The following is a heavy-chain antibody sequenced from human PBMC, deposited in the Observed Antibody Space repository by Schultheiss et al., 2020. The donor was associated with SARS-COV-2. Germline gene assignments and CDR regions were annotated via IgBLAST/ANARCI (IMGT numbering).Heavy chain of an antibody. CDR1: GFTFSSYG. CDR2: ISGSGGST. CDR3: ARNRYADDAFDI. Sequence: GESLKISCAASGFTFSSYGMHWVRQAPGKGLEWVSAISGSGGSTYYADSVKGRFTISRDNSKNTLYLQMGSLRAEDMAVYYCARNRYADDAFDIWGQGTMVTVSS. D-gene: IGHD1-14*01. V-gene: IGHV3-NL1*01. J-gene: IGHJ3*02.